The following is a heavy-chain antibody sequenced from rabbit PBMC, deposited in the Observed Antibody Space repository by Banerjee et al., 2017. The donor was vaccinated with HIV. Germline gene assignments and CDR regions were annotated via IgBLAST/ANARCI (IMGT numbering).Heavy chain of an antibody. J-gene: IGHJ4*01. D-gene: IGHD1-1*01. CDR3: ARGHDDGGYNPYFEL. V-gene: IGHV1S40*01. CDR2: IYTSSGST. CDR1: GFDLSSYYY. Sequence: QSLEESGGGLVQPEGSLTLTCKASGFDLSSYYYMCWVRQAPGKGLEWIACIYTSSGSTWYANWAKGRFTISKTSSTTVTLQITSLTAADTATYFCARGHDDGGYNPYFELWGQGTLVTVS.